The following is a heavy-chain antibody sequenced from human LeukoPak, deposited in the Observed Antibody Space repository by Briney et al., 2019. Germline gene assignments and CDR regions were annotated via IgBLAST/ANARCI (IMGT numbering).Heavy chain of an antibody. D-gene: IGHD5-24*01. J-gene: IGHJ4*02. CDR2: IYYSGST. Sequence: PSETLSLTCTVSGGAISSGGYYWSWIRQHPGKGLEWIGYIYYSGSTYYNPSLKGRVTISVDTSQNQFSLKLSSVTAADTAVYYCARGSRDGNDYWGQGTLVTVSS. CDR1: GGAISSGGYY. V-gene: IGHV4-31*03. CDR3: ARGSRDGNDY.